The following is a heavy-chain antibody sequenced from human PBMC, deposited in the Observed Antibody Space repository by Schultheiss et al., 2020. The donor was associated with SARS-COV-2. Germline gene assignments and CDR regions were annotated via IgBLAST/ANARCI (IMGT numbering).Heavy chain of an antibody. CDR1: GGSISSGSYY. V-gene: IGHV4-39*01. CDR3: ATTDGDPRRGNWFDP. D-gene: IGHD4-17*01. CDR2: IYYSGST. Sequence: SETLSLTCTVSGGSISSGSYYWGWIRQPPGKGLEWIGSIYYSGSTSYNPSLKSRVTISVDTSKNQFSLKLSSVTAADTAVYYCATTDGDPRRGNWFDPWGQGTLVTVSS. J-gene: IGHJ5*02.